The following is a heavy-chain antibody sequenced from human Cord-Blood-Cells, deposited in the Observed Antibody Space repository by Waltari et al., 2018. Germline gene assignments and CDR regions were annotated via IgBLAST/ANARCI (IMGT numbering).Heavy chain of an antibody. D-gene: IGHD2-2*02. J-gene: IGHJ4*02. Sequence: EVQLVESGGGLVKPGGSLRLSCAASGFPFSNAWIGWVTQAQVSGQEWAGRSKSNTDGGTTDYAAPVKGRVTISRDDAKNTLYLQMNSLKTEDTAVYYCTTTIYCSSTSCYKWFDYWGQGTLVTVSS. CDR2: SKSNTDGGTT. CDR3: TTTIYCSSTSCYKWFDY. CDR1: GFPFSNAW. V-gene: IGHV3-15*01.